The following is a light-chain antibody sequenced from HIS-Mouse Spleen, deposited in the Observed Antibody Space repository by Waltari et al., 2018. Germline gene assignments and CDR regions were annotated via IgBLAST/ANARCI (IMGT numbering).Light chain of an antibody. CDR2: KDS. J-gene: IGLJ2*01. CDR3: QSADSSGTYPV. Sequence: SYELTQPPSVSVSPGQTARITCSGDALPKQYAYWYQQKPGQAPVLVIYKDSERPSGIPRRFSGSSSGTTVTLTISGVQAEDEADYYCQSADSSGTYPVFGGGTKLTVL. CDR1: ALPKQY. V-gene: IGLV3-25*03.